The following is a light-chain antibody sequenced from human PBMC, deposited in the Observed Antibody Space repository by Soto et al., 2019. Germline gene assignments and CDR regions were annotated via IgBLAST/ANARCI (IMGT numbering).Light chain of an antibody. CDR3: QTWGTARV. V-gene: IGLV4-69*01. Sequence: QSVLTQSPSASASLGASVKLTSTLSSGHSSYAIAWHQQQPEKGPRYLMKLNSDGSHSKGDGIPDRFSGSSSGAERYLTISSLQSEDEADYYCQTWGTARVFGGGTQLTVL. CDR2: LNSDGSH. J-gene: IGLJ3*02. CDR1: SGHSSYA.